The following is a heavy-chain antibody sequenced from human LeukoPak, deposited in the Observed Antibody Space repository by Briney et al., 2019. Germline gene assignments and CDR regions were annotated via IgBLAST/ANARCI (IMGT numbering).Heavy chain of an antibody. CDR2: INPSGGST. CDR3: ARLSLPGKTPFDY. D-gene: IGHD1-1*01. V-gene: IGHV1-46*01. J-gene: IGHJ4*02. Sequence: ASVKVSCKASGYTFTTYYIHWVRQAPGQGPEWVGIINPSGGSTSYAQKFQGRVTMTRDTSTSTVYMDLTSLRSDDTAVYYCARLSLPGKTPFDYWGQGTLVTVSS. CDR1: GYTFTTYY.